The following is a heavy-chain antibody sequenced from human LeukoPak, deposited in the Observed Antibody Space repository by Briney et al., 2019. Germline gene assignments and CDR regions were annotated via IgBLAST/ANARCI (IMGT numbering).Heavy chain of an antibody. J-gene: IGHJ4*02. Sequence: PGGSLRLSCAASGFTFSSYGMHWVRQAPGKGLEWVAFIRFDGSTKYYADSVKGRYTISRDNSENTLYLQMNSLRAEDTAVYYCAKSSYCSSTSCYLPLDYWGQGTLGSVSS. D-gene: IGHD2-2*01. V-gene: IGHV3-30*02. CDR1: GFTFSSYG. CDR3: AKSSYCSSTSCYLPLDY. CDR2: IRFDGSTK.